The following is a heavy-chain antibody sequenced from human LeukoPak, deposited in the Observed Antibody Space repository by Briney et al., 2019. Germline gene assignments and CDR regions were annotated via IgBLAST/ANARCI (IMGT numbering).Heavy chain of an antibody. CDR1: GYTLTELS. CDR2: FDPEDGET. CDR3: ATGRTGTYPDWFDP. J-gene: IGHJ5*02. D-gene: IGHD1-1*01. Sequence: ASVKVSCKVSGYTLTELSMHWVRQAPGKGLEWMGGFDPEDGETIYAQKFQGRVTMTEDTSTDTAYMELSSLRSEDTAVYYCATGRTGTYPDWFDPWGQETLVTVSS. V-gene: IGHV1-24*01.